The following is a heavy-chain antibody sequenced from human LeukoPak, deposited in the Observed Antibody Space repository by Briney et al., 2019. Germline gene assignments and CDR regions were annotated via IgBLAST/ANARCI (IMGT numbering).Heavy chain of an antibody. CDR1: GFTFSGHA. Sequence: GGSLRLSCAASGFTFSGHAMGWVRQAPGKGLEWVSAMSGNGGSIGYADSVKGRFTISRDNSKNTLYLQMNSLRAEDTAVYYCARAKSRDFGWNRQSGFDYWGQGTLVTVSS. D-gene: IGHD1-1*01. CDR3: ARAKSRDFGWNRQSGFDY. V-gene: IGHV3-23*01. J-gene: IGHJ4*02. CDR2: MSGNGGSI.